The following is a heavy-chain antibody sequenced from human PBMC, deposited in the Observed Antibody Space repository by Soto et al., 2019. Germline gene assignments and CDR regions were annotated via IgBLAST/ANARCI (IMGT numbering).Heavy chain of an antibody. CDR1: GYTFTTYV. V-gene: IGHV1-3*01. D-gene: IGHD3-22*01. Sequence: QVQLVQSGAGGRSLGPPWRVSCRPLGYTFTTYVMLWWRQPPEQRLEWMGWINAGNGNTKYSQKFQGRVTITRDTSASTAYMELSSLRSEDTAVYYCARSSGYYLIDDYWGQGTLVTVSS. J-gene: IGHJ4*02. CDR3: ARSSGYYLIDDY. CDR2: INAGNGNT.